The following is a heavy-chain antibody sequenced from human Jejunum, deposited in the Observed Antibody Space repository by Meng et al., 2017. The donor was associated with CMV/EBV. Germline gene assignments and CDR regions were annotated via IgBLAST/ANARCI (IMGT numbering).Heavy chain of an antibody. CDR3: ARDLVTLVRGVIVTDYYHYGMDG. Sequence: MSWVRQAPGKGLGWVSLIYSGGIDTYYADSVKGRFTTSRDNSKNMLYLQMNSLRAEDTALYYCARDLVTLVRGVIVTDYYHYGMDGWGQGTTVTVSS. V-gene: IGHV3-23*03. CDR2: IYSGGIDT. D-gene: IGHD3-10*01. J-gene: IGHJ6*02.